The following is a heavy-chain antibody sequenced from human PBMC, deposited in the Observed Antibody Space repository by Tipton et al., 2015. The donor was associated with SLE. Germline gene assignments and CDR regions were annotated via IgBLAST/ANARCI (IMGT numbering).Heavy chain of an antibody. CDR2: IRYDGSNK. D-gene: IGHD4-17*01. CDR3: AKTHDYGDALGY. J-gene: IGHJ4*02. CDR1: GFTFSSYS. V-gene: IGHV3-30*02. Sequence: SLRLSCAASGFTFSSYSMNWVRQAPGKGLEWVAFIRYDGSNKYYADSVKGRFTISRDNSKNTLYLQMNSLRAEDTAVYYCAKTHDYGDALGYWGQGTLVTVSS.